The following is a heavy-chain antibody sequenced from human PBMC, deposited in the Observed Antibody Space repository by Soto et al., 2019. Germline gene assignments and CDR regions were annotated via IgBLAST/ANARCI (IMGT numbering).Heavy chain of an antibody. V-gene: IGHV3-21*04. D-gene: IGHD5-12*01. Sequence: PGGSLRLSCAASGFTFSSYNMNWVRQAPGKGLEWVSYISRSSTNINYADSVRGRFTISRDNAKNSLYLQMSSLRAEDTAVYYCARVGRDGYNYGAYFNFLGQGTLVTVSS. J-gene: IGHJ4*02. CDR1: GFTFSSYN. CDR2: ISRSSTNI. CDR3: ARVGRDGYNYGAYFNF.